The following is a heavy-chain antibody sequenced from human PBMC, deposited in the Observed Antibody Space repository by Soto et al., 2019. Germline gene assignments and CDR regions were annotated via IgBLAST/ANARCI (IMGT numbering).Heavy chain of an antibody. CDR3: ARAYYDILTGYHRYYFDY. V-gene: IGHV2-5*01. D-gene: IGHD3-9*01. CDR2: IYWNDDK. Sequence: SGPTLVNPTQTLTLTCTLSGFSLSTSGVGVGWIRQPPGKALEWLAVIYWNDDKRYSPSLKSRLTITKDTSKNQVVLIMTNMDPVDTATYYCARAYYDILTGYHRYYFDYWGQGTLVTVSS. CDR1: GFSLSTSGVG. J-gene: IGHJ4*02.